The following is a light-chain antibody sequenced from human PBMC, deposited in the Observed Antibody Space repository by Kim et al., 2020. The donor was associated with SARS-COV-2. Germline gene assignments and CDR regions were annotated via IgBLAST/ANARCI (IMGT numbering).Light chain of an antibody. CDR2: YDS. CDR1: DIGSER. CDR3: QVWDSSSDHVV. Sequence: SYELTQPPSVSVAPGKTARITCGGNDIGSERVHWYRQKPGQAPVLVISYDSDRPSGIPERFSGSNSGNTATLTISRVEAGDEADYYCQVWDSSSDHVVFG. J-gene: IGLJ2*01. V-gene: IGLV3-21*04.